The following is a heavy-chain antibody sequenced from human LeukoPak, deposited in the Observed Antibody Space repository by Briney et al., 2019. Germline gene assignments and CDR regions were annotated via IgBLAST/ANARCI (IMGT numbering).Heavy chain of an antibody. CDR3: TKAPIVSCSGAFCYPLDS. CDR2: ISGSGFNT. Sequence: GGTLRLSCAVSGFTFNNYGMSWVRQAPGKGLEWVAAISGSGFNTYYADSVKGRFTISRDNSKNTLFLQVNSLRAEDTAIYYCTKAPIVSCSGAFCYPLDSWGQGTLVTVSS. CDR1: GFTFNNYG. D-gene: IGHD2-15*01. V-gene: IGHV3-23*01. J-gene: IGHJ4*02.